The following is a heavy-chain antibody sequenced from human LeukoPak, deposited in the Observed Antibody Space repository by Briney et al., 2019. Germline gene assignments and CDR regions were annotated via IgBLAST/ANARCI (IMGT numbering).Heavy chain of an antibody. Sequence: GGSLRLSCAASGFTFSSYAMSWVRQAPGKGLEWVSAISGSGGSTYYADSVKGRFTISRDNSKNTLYLQMNSLRAEDTAVHYCAKDEDVVPAAKAYWGQGTLVTVSS. J-gene: IGHJ4*02. V-gene: IGHV3-23*01. CDR2: ISGSGGST. D-gene: IGHD2-2*01. CDR3: AKDEDVVPAAKAY. CDR1: GFTFSSYA.